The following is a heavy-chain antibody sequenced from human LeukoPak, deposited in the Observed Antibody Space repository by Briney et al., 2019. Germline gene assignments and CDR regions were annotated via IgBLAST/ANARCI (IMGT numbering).Heavy chain of an antibody. CDR2: IYYSGST. CDR3: AREGYCSGGSCLGP. CDR1: GDSITGYW. V-gene: IGHV4-59*08. J-gene: IGHJ5*02. D-gene: IGHD2-15*01. Sequence: SETLSLTCTVSGDSITGYWWSWIRQPPGKGLEWIGYIYYSGSTNYNPSLKSRVTISVDTSKNQFSLKLSSVTAADTAVYYCAREGYCSGGSCLGPWGQGTLVTVSS.